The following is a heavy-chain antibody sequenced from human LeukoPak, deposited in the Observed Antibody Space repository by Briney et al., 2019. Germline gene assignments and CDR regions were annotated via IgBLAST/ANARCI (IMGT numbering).Heavy chain of an antibody. J-gene: IGHJ4*02. D-gene: IGHD4-17*01. CDR2: IGYSGTT. CDR1: GASVSSGGFW. V-gene: IGHV4-61*08. Sequence: KPSETLSLTCAVSGASVSSGGFWWNWVRQPPGKGLEWIGQIGYSGTTNYNPSLKSRVAISVDTSTNQFSLKLGSVTAADTAVYYCARHPTVTTGKQFDYWGRGTLVTVSS. CDR3: ARHPTVTTGKQFDY.